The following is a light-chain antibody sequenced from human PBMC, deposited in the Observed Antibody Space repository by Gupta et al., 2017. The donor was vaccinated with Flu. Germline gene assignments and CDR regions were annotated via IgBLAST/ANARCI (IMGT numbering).Light chain of an antibody. V-gene: IGKV1-5*03. CDR2: MAS. J-gene: IGKJ5*01. Sequence: GGRVTSTCRASQSISSWLDWYQQKPGKAPKRLIYMASSLHSGVPSRFSGSGSGTEFTLTISSLQPDDFAAYYCHQYSTYPSTFGQGTRLEMK. CDR1: QSISSW. CDR3: HQYSTYPST.